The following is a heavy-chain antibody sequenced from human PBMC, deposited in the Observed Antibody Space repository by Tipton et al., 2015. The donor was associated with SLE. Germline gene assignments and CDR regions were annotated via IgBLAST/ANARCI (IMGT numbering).Heavy chain of an antibody. CDR2: IHDSGSS. Sequence: TLSLTCSVSGDSIGSDYWNWIRQSPGKALEWIGDIHDSGSSNYNPSLKSRVSISVDTSKNQISLKLNSVTAADTAVYYCARGRVDYIRGTYRPSSFDYWGQGTQVTVSS. CDR1: GDSIGSDY. V-gene: IGHV4-34*01. D-gene: IGHD3-16*02. J-gene: IGHJ4*02. CDR3: ARGRVDYIRGTYRPSSFDY.